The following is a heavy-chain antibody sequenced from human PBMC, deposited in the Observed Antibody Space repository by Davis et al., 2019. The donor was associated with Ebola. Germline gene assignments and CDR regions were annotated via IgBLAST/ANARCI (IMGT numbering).Heavy chain of an antibody. V-gene: IGHV1-69*10. D-gene: IGHD5-18*01. Sequence: SVKVSCKASGGTFSSYAISWVRQAPGQGLEWMGGIIPILGIANYAQKFQGRVTITADESTSTAYMELSSLRSEDTAVYYCARAVQGIQLWLGHAFDIWGQGTMVTVSS. J-gene: IGHJ3*02. CDR2: IIPILGIA. CDR3: ARAVQGIQLWLGHAFDI. CDR1: GGTFSSYA.